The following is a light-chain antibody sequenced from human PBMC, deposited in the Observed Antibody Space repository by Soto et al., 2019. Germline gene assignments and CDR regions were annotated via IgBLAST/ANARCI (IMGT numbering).Light chain of an antibody. CDR3: QQYNLWPDT. V-gene: IGKV3-15*01. J-gene: IGKJ5*01. CDR1: QSVGSY. CDR2: GAS. Sequence: EIVLTQSPATLSLSPGERATLSCRASQSVGSYLAWYQQKPGQAPRLLIYGASTRATGIPDRFSGSGSGTEFTLTISGLQSEDFAVYYCQQYNLWPDTFGQGTRLEIK.